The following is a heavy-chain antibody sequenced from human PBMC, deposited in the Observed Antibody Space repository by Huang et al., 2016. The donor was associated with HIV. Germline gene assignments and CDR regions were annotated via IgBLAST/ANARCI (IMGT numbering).Heavy chain of an antibody. J-gene: IGHJ3*02. V-gene: IGHV4-30-4*08. CDR3: ARDTDGGRTFDI. Sequence: QVQLQESGPGLVKPSQTLSLTCTVSGGSISSGGYYWSWIRQPPGKGLEWIGYIYYSGSTYDNPSRKSRVTISVDTSKNQFSLKLSSVTAADTAVYYCARDTDGGRTFDIWGQGTMVTVSS. CDR1: GGSISSGGYY. D-gene: IGHD2-2*02. CDR2: IYYSGST.